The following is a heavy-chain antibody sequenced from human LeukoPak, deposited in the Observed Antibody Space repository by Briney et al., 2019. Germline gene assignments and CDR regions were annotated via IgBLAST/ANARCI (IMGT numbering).Heavy chain of an antibody. Sequence: ASVKVSCKASGYTFTSYGISWVRQAPGQGLEWMGWISAYNGNTNYAQKLQGRVTMTTDTSTSTAYMELRSLRSDDTAVYYCARPDPDYDILTGYYSPSYYFDYWGQGTLATVSS. V-gene: IGHV1-18*04. D-gene: IGHD3-9*01. CDR3: ARPDPDYDILTGYYSPSYYFDY. J-gene: IGHJ4*02. CDR1: GYTFTSYG. CDR2: ISAYNGNT.